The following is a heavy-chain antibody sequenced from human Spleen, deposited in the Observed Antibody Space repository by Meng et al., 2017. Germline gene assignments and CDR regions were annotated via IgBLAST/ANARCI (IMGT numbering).Heavy chain of an antibody. D-gene: IGHD5-18*01. Sequence: QVHLLQSGPEGKKPGASVKVSCKTSGYTFTSYGISWVRQAPGQGLEWMGRVIPMLGIVKYAQKFQGRVTITADKSTSTAYMELSSLTSDDTAVYYCARLPYSYGLRYYFDYWGQGTLVTVSS. CDR2: VIPMLGIV. V-gene: IGHV1-69*04. CDR3: ARLPYSYGLRYYFDY. J-gene: IGHJ4*02. CDR1: GYTFTSYG.